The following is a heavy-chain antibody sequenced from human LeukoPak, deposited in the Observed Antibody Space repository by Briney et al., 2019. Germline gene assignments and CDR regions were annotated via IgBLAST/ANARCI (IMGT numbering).Heavy chain of an antibody. D-gene: IGHD5-18*01. J-gene: IGHJ4*02. CDR3: ARDPEGIQLGAPGLDY. V-gene: IGHV3-30-3*01. CDR2: ISYDGSNK. Sequence: AGGSLRLSCAASGFTFSSYAMQWVRQAPGKGLEGVGVISYDGSNKYYADSVKGRFTISSDHSKNTLYLQMDSLRAEDTAVYYCARDPEGIQLGAPGLDYWGQGTLVTVSS. CDR1: GFTFSSYA.